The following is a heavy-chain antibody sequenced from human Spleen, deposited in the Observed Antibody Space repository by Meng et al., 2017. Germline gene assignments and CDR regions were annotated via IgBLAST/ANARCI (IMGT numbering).Heavy chain of an antibody. CDR2: ISDRGSPI. CDR3: VRDDYSDF. J-gene: IGHJ4*02. V-gene: IGHV3-11*01. Sequence: LQVGVSGGVVGQPGGSLRLSCAASGFTFSDYYMSWMRQAPGKGLELVSHISDRGSPIYYADPVKGRFTISRDNAKNSLYLQMDSLRAEDTAVYYCVRDDYSDFWGQGTLVTVSS. CDR1: GFTFSDYY.